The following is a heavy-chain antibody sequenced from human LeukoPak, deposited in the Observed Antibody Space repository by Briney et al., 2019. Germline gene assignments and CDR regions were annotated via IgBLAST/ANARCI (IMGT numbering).Heavy chain of an antibody. Sequence: SETLSLTCAVYGGSFSGYYWSWIRQPPGKGLEWIGEINHSGSTNYNTSLKSRVTISVDTSKNLCSLKPSSVTAADTAVDYRARDPDSWNDGGVDYWGQGTLVTVSS. CDR1: GGSFSGYY. CDR3: ARDPDSWNDGGVDY. V-gene: IGHV4-34*01. D-gene: IGHD1-1*01. J-gene: IGHJ4*02. CDR2: INHSGST.